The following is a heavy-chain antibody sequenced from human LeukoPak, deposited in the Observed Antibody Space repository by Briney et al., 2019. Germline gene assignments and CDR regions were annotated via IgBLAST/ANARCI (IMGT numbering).Heavy chain of an antibody. Sequence: PGGSLRLSCSTSGFTFGSYGMTWVRQAPGKGLEWVSEITTSGGPSFYTDSVKGRFTISRDNSKDTVYLQMDNLRVEDTAVYYCAKNFRAPTVNVRWVIDYWGQGALVTVSS. CDR3: AKNFRAPTVNVRWVIDY. J-gene: IGHJ4*02. D-gene: IGHD3-10*02. V-gene: IGHV3-23*01. CDR1: GFTFGSYG. CDR2: ITTSGGPS.